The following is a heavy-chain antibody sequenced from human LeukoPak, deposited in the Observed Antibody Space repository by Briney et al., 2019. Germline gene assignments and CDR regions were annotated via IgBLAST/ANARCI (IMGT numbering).Heavy chain of an antibody. V-gene: IGHV4-59*01. CDR3: ARATSYYYDSSGYYIDY. Sequence: SETLSLTCTVSGGSISSYYWSWIRQPPGKGLEWTGYIYYSGSTNYNPSLKSRVTISVDTSKNQFSLKLSSVTAADTAVYYCARATSYYYDSSGYYIDYWGQGTLVTVSS. D-gene: IGHD3-22*01. CDR2: IYYSGST. J-gene: IGHJ4*02. CDR1: GGSISSYY.